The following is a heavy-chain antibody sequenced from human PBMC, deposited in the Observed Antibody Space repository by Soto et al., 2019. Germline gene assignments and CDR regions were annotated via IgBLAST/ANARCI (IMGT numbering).Heavy chain of an antibody. D-gene: IGHD3-22*01. CDR3: ARLCLGYYDSSGYYYFDY. Sequence: SETLSLTCTVSGGSISSSSYYWGWIRQPPGKGLEWIGSIYYSGSTYYNPSLKSRVTISVDTSKNQFSLKLSSVTAADTAVYYCARLCLGYYDSSGYYYFDYWGQGTLVTVSS. CDR2: IYYSGST. CDR1: GGSISSSSYY. V-gene: IGHV4-39*01. J-gene: IGHJ4*02.